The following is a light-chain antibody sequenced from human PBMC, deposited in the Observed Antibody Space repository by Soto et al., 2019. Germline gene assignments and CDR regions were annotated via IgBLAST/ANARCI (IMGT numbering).Light chain of an antibody. CDR3: QQADSYPLT. V-gene: IGKV1-12*01. CDR1: QDIGDW. J-gene: IGKJ5*01. Sequence: DIPMTQSPTSVSASVGDRVAITCRASQDIGDWLAWYQQKPGKAPKLLIYAASTLQSEVPSRFSASGSGTEFTLTISSLQPEDFATYYCQQADSYPLTFGQGTRLEIK. CDR2: AAS.